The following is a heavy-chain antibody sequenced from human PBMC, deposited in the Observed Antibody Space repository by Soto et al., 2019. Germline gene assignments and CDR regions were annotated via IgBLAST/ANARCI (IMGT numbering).Heavy chain of an antibody. J-gene: IGHJ6*02. CDR2: INPNSGGT. Sequence: ASVKVSCKASGYTFTGYYMHWVRQAPGQGLEWMGWINPNSGGTNYAQKFQGRVTMTRDTSISTAYMELSRLRSDDTAVYYCAREHYDILTGYPYGMDVWGQGTTVTVS. D-gene: IGHD3-9*01. CDR1: GYTFTGYY. V-gene: IGHV1-2*02. CDR3: AREHYDILTGYPYGMDV.